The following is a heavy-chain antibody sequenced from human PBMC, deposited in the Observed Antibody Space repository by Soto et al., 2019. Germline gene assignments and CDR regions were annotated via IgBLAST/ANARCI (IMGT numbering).Heavy chain of an antibody. D-gene: IGHD3-9*01. Sequence: ASVKVSCKASGYTFTSYGISWVRQAPGQGLEWMGWISAYNGNTNYAQKLQGRVTMTTDTSTSTAYMELRSLRSDDTAVYYCAREGVYYDILTGYGGYGMDVWGQGTTVTVSS. CDR2: ISAYNGNT. V-gene: IGHV1-18*04. CDR1: GYTFTSYG. J-gene: IGHJ6*02. CDR3: AREGVYYDILTGYGGYGMDV.